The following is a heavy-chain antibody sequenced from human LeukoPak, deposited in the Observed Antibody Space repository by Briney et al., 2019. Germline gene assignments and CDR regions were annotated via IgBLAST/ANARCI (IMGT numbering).Heavy chain of an antibody. D-gene: IGHD1-26*01. V-gene: IGHV3-30-3*01. CDR2: ISYDGSNK. CDR1: GFTFSSYA. CDR3: AREIVGATNYYYYGMDV. Sequence: GGSLRLSCAASGFTFSSYAMHWVRQAPGKGLEWVAVISYDGSNKYYADSVKGRFTISRDNSKNTLYLQMNSLRAEDTAVYYCAREIVGATNYYYYGMDVWGQGTTVTVSS. J-gene: IGHJ6*02.